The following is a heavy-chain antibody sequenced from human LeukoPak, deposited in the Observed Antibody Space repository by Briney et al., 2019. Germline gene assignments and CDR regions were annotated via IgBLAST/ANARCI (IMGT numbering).Heavy chain of an antibody. D-gene: IGHD1-20*01. Sequence: PGGSLRLSCAASGFTFNTYGMTWVRQAPGKGLEWVSAITSSGGSTYYGDSVKGRFTISRDNSKNTLYLQMNSLRAEDTAVYYCARGEYNWNDLHLWGQGTLVTVSS. CDR3: ARGEYNWNDLHL. CDR1: GFTFNTYG. CDR2: ITSSGGST. V-gene: IGHV3-23*01. J-gene: IGHJ5*02.